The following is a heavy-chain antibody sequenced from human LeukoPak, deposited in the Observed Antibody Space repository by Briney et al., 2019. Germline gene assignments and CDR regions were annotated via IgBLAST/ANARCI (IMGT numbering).Heavy chain of an antibody. Sequence: GRSLRLSCAASGFTFGSYAMHWVRQAPGKGLEWVAVISYDGSNKYYADSVKGRFTISRDNSKNTLYLQMNSLRAEDTAVYYCAKDRTYYYYYMDVWGKGTTVTVSS. V-gene: IGHV3-30*04. CDR1: GFTFGSYA. J-gene: IGHJ6*03. CDR3: AKDRTYYYYYMDV. CDR2: ISYDGSNK.